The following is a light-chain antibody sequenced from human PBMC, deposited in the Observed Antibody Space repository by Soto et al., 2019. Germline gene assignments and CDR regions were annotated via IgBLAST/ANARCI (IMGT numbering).Light chain of an antibody. CDR2: GAS. CDR3: QQYDVWPVT. J-gene: IGKJ1*01. V-gene: IGKV3-15*01. CDR1: QDVRAG. Sequence: IVLTQSPATLSVSPGGRATLSCRASQDVRAGLAWYQQKPGQPPRLLIHGASSRATGIPARFSGSGSGTEFTLTISSLLSEDIGAYFCQQYDVWPVTFGQGT.